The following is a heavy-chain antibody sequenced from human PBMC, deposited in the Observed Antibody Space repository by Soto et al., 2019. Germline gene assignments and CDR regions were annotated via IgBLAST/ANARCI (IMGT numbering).Heavy chain of an antibody. Sequence: EVQLVESGGGLVQPGGSLRLSCAASGFTVSSNYMSWVRQAPGKGLEWVSVIYSGGSTYYADSVKGRFTISRHNSKNTMYLQMNSLRAEDTAVYYCASSSHYDFWSGYYYYYYMDVWGKGTTVTVSS. D-gene: IGHD3-3*01. J-gene: IGHJ6*03. V-gene: IGHV3-53*04. CDR1: GFTVSSNY. CDR2: IYSGGST. CDR3: ASSSHYDFWSGYYYYYYMDV.